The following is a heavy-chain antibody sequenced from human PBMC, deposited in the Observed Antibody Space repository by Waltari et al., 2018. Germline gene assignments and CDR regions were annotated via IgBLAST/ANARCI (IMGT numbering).Heavy chain of an antibody. CDR1: GGSISSGSYY. Sequence: QVRLQESGPGLMEPSQTLPLTCTVSGGSISSGSYYWSWIRQPAGKGLEWIARISTSGSTKYNPSLKSRVSISVDTSKNQLSLKLSSVTAADTAVYYCARLAVPAVMGAFDIWGQGTMVTVSS. V-gene: IGHV4-61*02. CDR3: ARLAVPAVMGAFDI. D-gene: IGHD2-2*01. CDR2: ISTSGST. J-gene: IGHJ3*02.